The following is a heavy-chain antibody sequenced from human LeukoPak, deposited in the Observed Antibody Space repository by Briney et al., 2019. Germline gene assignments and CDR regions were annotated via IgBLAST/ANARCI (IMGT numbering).Heavy chain of an antibody. Sequence: ASAKVSCRASGYAFTSYGISWVRQAPGQGLEWMGWISAYNGNTNYAPKLQGRATMTTDTSTSTAYMELRSLRSDDTAVYYCAREDCSGGSCYSLSLTPVFHVFDIWGQGTMVTVSS. J-gene: IGHJ3*02. CDR2: ISAYNGNT. V-gene: IGHV1-18*01. D-gene: IGHD2-15*01. CDR1: GYAFTSYG. CDR3: AREDCSGGSCYSLSLTPVFHVFDI.